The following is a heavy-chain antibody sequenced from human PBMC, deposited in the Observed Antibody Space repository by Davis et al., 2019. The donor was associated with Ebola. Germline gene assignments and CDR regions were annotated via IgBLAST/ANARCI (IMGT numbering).Heavy chain of an antibody. Sequence: GESLKISCAASGFTFSSYGMHWVRQAPGKGLEWVAVISYDGSNKYYADSVKGRFTISRDNSKNTLYLQMNSLRAEDTAVYYCAKDPGYYYGSGSYNGMDVWGQGTTVTVSS. CDR2: ISYDGSNK. D-gene: IGHD3-10*01. CDR3: AKDPGYYYGSGSYNGMDV. J-gene: IGHJ6*02. V-gene: IGHV3-30*18. CDR1: GFTFSSYG.